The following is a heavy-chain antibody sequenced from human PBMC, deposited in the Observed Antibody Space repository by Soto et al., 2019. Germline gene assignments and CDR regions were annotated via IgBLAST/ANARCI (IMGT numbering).Heavy chain of an antibody. CDR2: IYYSGST. CDR3: ARLIAPLDSSSWYKVDY. D-gene: IGHD6-13*01. Sequence: PSETLSLTCTVSGGSISSGGYYWSWIRQHPGKGLEWIGYIYYSGSTYYNPSLKSRVTISVDTSKNQFSLKLSSVTAADTAVYYCARLIAPLDSSSWYKVDYWGQGTLVTVSS. V-gene: IGHV4-31*03. CDR1: GGSISSGGYY. J-gene: IGHJ4*02.